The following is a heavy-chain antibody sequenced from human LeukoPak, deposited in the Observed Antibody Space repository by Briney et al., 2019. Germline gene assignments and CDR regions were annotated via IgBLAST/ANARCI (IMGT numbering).Heavy chain of an antibody. CDR1: GFTFRSYE. D-gene: IGHD2/OR15-2a*01. Sequence: GGSLRLSCAASGFTFRSYEMNWVRQAPGKGLEWVGRIKSKGDGGTTDHAAPVKGRFYISRDDSKNTLNLQMNSLKTEDTAVYYCTTYNSRDAFDIWGQGTMVTVSS. CDR3: TTYNSRDAFDI. J-gene: IGHJ3*02. V-gene: IGHV3-15*01. CDR2: IKSKGDGGTT.